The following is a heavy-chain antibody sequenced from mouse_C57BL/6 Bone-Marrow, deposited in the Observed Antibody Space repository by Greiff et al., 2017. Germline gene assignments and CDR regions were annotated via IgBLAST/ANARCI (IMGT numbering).Heavy chain of an antibody. J-gene: IGHJ2*01. Sequence: EVQLQQSGAELVRPGASVKLSCTASGFNIKDDYMHWVKQRPEQGLEWIGWIVPENGDTAYASKFQGKATITADTSSNTAYLQLSSLTSEDTAVYYCTTGMTTVVDYWGQGTTLTVSS. CDR2: IVPENGDT. V-gene: IGHV14-4*01. CDR1: GFNIKDDY. CDR3: TTGMTTVVDY. D-gene: IGHD1-1*01.